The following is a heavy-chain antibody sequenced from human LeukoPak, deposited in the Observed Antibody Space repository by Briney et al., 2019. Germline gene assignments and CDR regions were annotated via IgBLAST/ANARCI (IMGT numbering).Heavy chain of an antibody. CDR3: ARDRGRSYGSFDY. CDR2: VYTDGTT. Sequence: SETLSLTCTVSGGSISSYYWSWIRQPAGKGLEWIGRVYTDGTTSYNPSLKSRVTMSVGTSKNQFSLNLNPVTAADTAMYYCARDRGRSYGSFDYWGQGTLVTVSS. CDR1: GGSISSYY. D-gene: IGHD5-18*01. J-gene: IGHJ4*02. V-gene: IGHV4-4*07.